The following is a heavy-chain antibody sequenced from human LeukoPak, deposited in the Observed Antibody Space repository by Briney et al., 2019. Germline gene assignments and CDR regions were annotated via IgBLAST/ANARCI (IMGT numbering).Heavy chain of an antibody. D-gene: IGHD6-13*01. CDR1: GFTFDDYA. V-gene: IGHV3-9*01. J-gene: IGHJ4*02. CDR3: AKDIAAAGTGPFDY. Sequence: PGGSLRLSCAASGFTFDDYAMHWVRQAPGKGLEWVSGISWNSGSIGYADSVKGRFTISRDNAKNSLYLQMNSLRAEDTALYYCAKDIAAAGTGPFDYWGQGTLVTVSS. CDR2: ISWNSGSI.